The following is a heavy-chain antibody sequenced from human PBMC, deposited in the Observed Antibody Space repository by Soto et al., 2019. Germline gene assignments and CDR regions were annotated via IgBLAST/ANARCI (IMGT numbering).Heavy chain of an antibody. Sequence: SETLSLTCAFYGGSFSGYYWSWIRQPPGKGLEWIGEINHSGSTNYNPSLKSRVTISVDTSKNLFSLSLRSVTAADTALYYCARLGGLTEFSGPWYKFEQWGRGILVTVSS. CDR2: INHSGST. J-gene: IGHJ4*02. CDR3: ARLGGLTEFSGPWYKFEQ. V-gene: IGHV4-34*01. CDR1: GGSFSGYY. D-gene: IGHD1-1*01.